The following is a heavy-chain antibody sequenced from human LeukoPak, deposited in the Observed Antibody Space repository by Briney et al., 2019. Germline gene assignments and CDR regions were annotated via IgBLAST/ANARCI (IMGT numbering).Heavy chain of an antibody. CDR2: INSDGSST. J-gene: IGHJ4*02. Sequence: GGSLRLSCAASGFTFSSYWMHWVRQAPGKGLVWVSRINSDGSSTNYADSVKGRFTISRDNAKNTLHLQMNSLRAEDTAVYYCARGARGSGAASDYWGQGTLVTVSS. V-gene: IGHV3-74*01. CDR3: ARGARGSGAASDY. D-gene: IGHD3-10*01. CDR1: GFTFSSYW.